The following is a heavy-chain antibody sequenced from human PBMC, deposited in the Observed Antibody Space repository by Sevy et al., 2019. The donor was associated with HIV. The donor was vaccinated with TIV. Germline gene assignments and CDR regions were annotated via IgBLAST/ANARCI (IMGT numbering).Heavy chain of an antibody. CDR1: GFTFSSYA. CDR2: ISYDGSNK. V-gene: IGHV3-30-3*01. J-gene: IGHJ4*02. D-gene: IGHD3-22*01. Sequence: GGSLRLSCAASGFTFSSYAMHWVRQAPGKGLEWVAVISYDGSNKYYADSVKGRFTISRDNSKNALYLQMNSLRAEDTAVYYCAGAPRYYYDSSGDSDYWGQGTLVTVSS. CDR3: AGAPRYYYDSSGDSDY.